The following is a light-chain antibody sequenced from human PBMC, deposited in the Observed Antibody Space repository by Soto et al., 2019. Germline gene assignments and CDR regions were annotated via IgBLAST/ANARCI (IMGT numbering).Light chain of an antibody. CDR2: DVS. CDR1: QDISSA. V-gene: IGKV1D-13*01. CDR3: QHYNNYTLT. J-gene: IGKJ4*01. Sequence: AIQLTQSPSSLSASVGDRVTITCRASQDISSALAWYQQKPGKPPKSLIYDVSSLQSGVPSRFSGSGSGTDFPLTISSLQPEDIATYYCQHYNNYTLTFGGGTKVEI.